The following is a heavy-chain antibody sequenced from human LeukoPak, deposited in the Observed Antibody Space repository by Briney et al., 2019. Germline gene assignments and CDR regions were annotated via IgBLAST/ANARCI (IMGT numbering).Heavy chain of an antibody. V-gene: IGHV4-4*02. CDR2: IYHSGST. CDR1: GGSISSSNW. CDR3: ARHVDAHYYYGMDV. Sequence: SETLSLTCAVSGGSISSSNWWSWVRQPPGKGLEWIGEIYHSGSTNYNPSLKSRVTISVDKSKNQFSLKLSSVTAADTAVYYCARHVDAHYYYGMDVWGQGTTVTVSS. J-gene: IGHJ6*02.